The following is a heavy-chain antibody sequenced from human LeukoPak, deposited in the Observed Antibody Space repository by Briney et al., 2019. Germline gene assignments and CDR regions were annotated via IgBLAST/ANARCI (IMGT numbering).Heavy chain of an antibody. CDR3: ARHSNWNGGVDWFDP. CDR1: GGSNY. D-gene: IGHD1-20*01. J-gene: IGHJ5*02. Sequence: SETLSLTCTASGGSNYWSWIRQPPGKGLEWIAYIHYSGSPHYNPSLKSRVTISIDTSKNQLSLQLNSVTAADTAVYYCARHSNWNGGVDWFDPWGQGTQVTVSS. V-gene: IGHV4-59*08. CDR2: IHYSGSP.